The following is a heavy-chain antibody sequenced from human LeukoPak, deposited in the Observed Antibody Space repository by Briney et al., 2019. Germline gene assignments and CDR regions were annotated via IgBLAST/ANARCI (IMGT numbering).Heavy chain of an antibody. CDR1: GFTFDDYD. CDR2: ISGDGGST. V-gene: IGHV3-43*02. CDR3: AKAGSSGWYLNY. D-gene: IGHD6-19*01. J-gene: IGHJ4*02. Sequence: SGGSLRLSCAPSGFTFDDYDMHWVRQAPGRGLECVSLISGDGGSTYYADSVKGPFTISRDNSKNSLYLQTNSLRTEDTALYYCAKAGSSGWYLNYWGQGTLVTVSS.